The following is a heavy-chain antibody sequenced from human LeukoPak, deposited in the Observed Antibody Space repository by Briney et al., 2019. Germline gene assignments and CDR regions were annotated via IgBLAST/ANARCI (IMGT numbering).Heavy chain of an antibody. CDR3: AKKVVALPGPDAFDI. Sequence: GGSLRLSCSASGFTFNRFYLHWVRQAPGKGLEFVSHISSNGATTYYADSVKGRFTISRDNSKNTLYLQMSSLRADDTAVYYRAKKVVALPGPDAFDIWGQGTMVTVSS. J-gene: IGHJ3*02. CDR1: GFTFNRFY. D-gene: IGHD3-22*01. V-gene: IGHV3-64D*06. CDR2: ISSNGATT.